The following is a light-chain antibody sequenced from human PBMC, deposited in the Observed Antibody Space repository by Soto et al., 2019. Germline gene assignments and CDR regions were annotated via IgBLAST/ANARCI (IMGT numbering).Light chain of an antibody. CDR2: ANI. Sequence: QSVLTQPPSVSGAPGQRVTISCTGSSSNIGAGYDVHWYQQRPGAAPKLLISANINRPSGVPDRFSGSKSGTSSSLAITGLQADDEGDYYCQSYDSTLSARYVFGTGPKVTVL. CDR3: QSYDSTLSARYV. V-gene: IGLV1-40*01. CDR1: SSNIGAGYD. J-gene: IGLJ1*01.